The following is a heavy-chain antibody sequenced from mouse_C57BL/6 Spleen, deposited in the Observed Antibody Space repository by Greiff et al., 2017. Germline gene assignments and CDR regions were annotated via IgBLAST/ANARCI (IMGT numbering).Heavy chain of an antibody. Sequence: QVQLQQPGAELVKPGASVKLSCKASGYTFTSYWMQWVKQRPGQGLEWIGEIDPSDSSTNYNQKFKGKGTLTVDTSSSTAYMQLSSLTSEDSAVYYCARGPLDYYGSSSWFAYWGQGTLVTVSA. CDR2: IDPSDSST. V-gene: IGHV1-50*01. CDR3: ARGPLDYYGSSSWFAY. CDR1: GYTFTSYW. D-gene: IGHD1-1*01. J-gene: IGHJ3*01.